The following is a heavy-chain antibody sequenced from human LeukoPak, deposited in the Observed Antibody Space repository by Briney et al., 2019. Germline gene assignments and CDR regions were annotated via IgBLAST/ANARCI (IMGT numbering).Heavy chain of an antibody. Sequence: GGSLRLSCAASGFTFSSYSMNWVRQAPGKGLEWVSSISSSSSYIYYADSVKGRFTISRDNAKNSLYLQMNSLRAEDTAVYYCARDRLVYAPDAFDIWGQGTMVTVSS. CDR3: ARDRLVYAPDAFDI. CDR1: GFTFSSYS. V-gene: IGHV3-21*04. CDR2: ISSSSSYI. D-gene: IGHD2-8*01. J-gene: IGHJ3*02.